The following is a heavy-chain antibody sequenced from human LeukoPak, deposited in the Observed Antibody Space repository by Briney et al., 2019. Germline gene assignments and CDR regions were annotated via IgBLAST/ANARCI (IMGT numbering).Heavy chain of an antibody. D-gene: IGHD6-13*01. J-gene: IGHJ4*02. CDR3: ASGPYPAAGTDHQFDY. Sequence: SETLSLTCTVSGAFISSYYWSWIRQPPGKGLEWIGYVYHSGITHYNPSLKSRVTISVDTSKNQFSLKLTSVTAADTAVYYCASGPYPAAGTDHQFDYWGQGNLVTVFS. CDR1: GAFISSYY. CDR2: VYHSGIT. V-gene: IGHV4-59*01.